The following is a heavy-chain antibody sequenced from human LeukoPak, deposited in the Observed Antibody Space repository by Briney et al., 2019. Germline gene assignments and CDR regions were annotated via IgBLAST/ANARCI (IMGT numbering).Heavy chain of an antibody. J-gene: IGHJ3*02. CDR3: ARYTSMVAFHAHGFDI. CDR1: GGSISSYC. CDR2: IYYSGST. D-gene: IGHD5-18*01. Sequence: SETLSLTCTVSGGSISSYCWSWIRQSPGKGLEWIGYIYYSGSTSYNPSLKSRVTISVDTSKNQFSLELRSVTTADTAVYYCARYTSMVAFHAHGFDIWGQGTLVIVSS. V-gene: IGHV4-59*01.